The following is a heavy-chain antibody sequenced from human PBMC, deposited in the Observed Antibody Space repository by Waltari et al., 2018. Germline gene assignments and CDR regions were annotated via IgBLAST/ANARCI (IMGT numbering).Heavy chain of an antibody. CDR1: GFTFSSYA. CDR3: ASLLSAFDI. Sequence: QVQLVESGGGVVQPGRSLSLSCAASGFTFSSYAMHWVRQAPGKGLEWVAVISYDGSNKYYADSVKGRFTISRDNSKNTLYLQMNSLRAEDTAVYYCASLLSAFDIWGQGTMVTVSS. CDR2: ISYDGSNK. V-gene: IGHV3-30-3*01. J-gene: IGHJ3*02. D-gene: IGHD2-15*01.